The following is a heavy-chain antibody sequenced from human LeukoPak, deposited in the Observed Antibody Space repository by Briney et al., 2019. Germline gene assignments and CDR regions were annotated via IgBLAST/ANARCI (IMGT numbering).Heavy chain of an antibody. D-gene: IGHD4-17*01. CDR3: AKDLSWSGDYQRGLGDY. V-gene: IGHV3-23*01. J-gene: IGHJ4*02. CDR2: GSGGST. Sequence: GSGGSTYYAASVKGRFTISRDNSKNTLYLQMNSLRAEDTAVYYCAKDLSWSGDYQRGLGDYWGQGTLVTVSS.